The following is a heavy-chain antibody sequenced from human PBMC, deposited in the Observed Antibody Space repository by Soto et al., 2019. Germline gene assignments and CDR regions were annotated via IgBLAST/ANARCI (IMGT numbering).Heavy chain of an antibody. J-gene: IGHJ5*02. Sequence: ASVNVSWKAAGYAFTIYGISLVRQAPGQGLEWMGWISAYNGNTNYAQKLQGRVTMTTDTSTSTAYMELRSLRSDDTAVYYCARVLGWFDPWGQGTLVTVSS. CDR2: ISAYNGNT. V-gene: IGHV1-18*01. CDR1: GYAFTIYG. CDR3: ARVLGWFDP.